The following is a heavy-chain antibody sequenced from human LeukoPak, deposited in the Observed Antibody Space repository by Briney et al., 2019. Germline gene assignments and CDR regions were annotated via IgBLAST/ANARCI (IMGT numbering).Heavy chain of an antibody. D-gene: IGHD2-8*01. Sequence: SETLSLTCAVSGGSVSSSKYLWGWIRQPPGKELEWIGSISYSGNTDYNPSLKSRVTLSVDTSKNQFTLKLTSVTAADSAVYYCAGLGVMVLVYQSESWGQGTPVTVSS. CDR2: ISYSGNT. CDR1: GGSVSSSKYL. J-gene: IGHJ1*01. V-gene: IGHV4-39*06. CDR3: AGLGVMVLVYQSES.